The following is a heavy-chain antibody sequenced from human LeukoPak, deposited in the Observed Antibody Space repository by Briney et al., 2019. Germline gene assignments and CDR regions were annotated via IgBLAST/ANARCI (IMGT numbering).Heavy chain of an antibody. J-gene: IGHJ4*02. CDR1: GGSISSGRYY. Sequence: SETLSLTCTVSGGSISSGRYYWRWIRQPAGKGREWIGRIYTSGSTNYNPSLKSRVTISVDTSKNQFSLKLSSVTAADTAVYYCARSPRILARYFDYWGQGTLVTVSS. V-gene: IGHV4-61*02. CDR2: IYTSGST. D-gene: IGHD3-3*02. CDR3: ARSPRILARYFDY.